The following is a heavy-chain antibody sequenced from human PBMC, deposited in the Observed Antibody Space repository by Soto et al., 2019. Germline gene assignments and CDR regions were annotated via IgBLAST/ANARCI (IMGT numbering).Heavy chain of an antibody. CDR3: ARSGLSYYYDSSGEGGYFDY. V-gene: IGHV3-30-3*01. CDR2: ISYDGSNK. CDR1: GFTFSSYA. Sequence: GGSLRLSCAASGFTFSSYAMHWVRQAPGKGLEWVAVISYDGSNKYYADSVKGRFTISRDNSKNTLYLQMNSLRAEDTAVYYCARSGLSYYYDSSGEGGYFDYWGQGTQVTV. D-gene: IGHD3-22*01. J-gene: IGHJ4*02.